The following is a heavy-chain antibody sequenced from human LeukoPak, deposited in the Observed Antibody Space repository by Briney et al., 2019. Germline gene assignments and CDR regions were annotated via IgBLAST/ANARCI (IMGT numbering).Heavy chain of an antibody. CDR3: TKSTTVVTFGAVNYYYYMDV. Sequence: PGGSLRLSCAASGFTFSNAWMSWVRQAPGKGLEWVGRIKSKTDGGTTDYAAPVKGRFTISRDDSKNTLYLQMNSLKTEDTAVYYCTKSTTVVTFGAVNYYYYMDVWGKGTTVTISS. J-gene: IGHJ6*03. CDR1: GFTFSNAW. CDR2: IKSKTDGGTT. V-gene: IGHV3-15*01. D-gene: IGHD4-23*01.